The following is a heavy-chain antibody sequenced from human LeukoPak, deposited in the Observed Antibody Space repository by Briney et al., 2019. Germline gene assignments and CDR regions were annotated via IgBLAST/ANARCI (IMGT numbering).Heavy chain of an antibody. D-gene: IGHD3-3*01. CDR1: GGSISSYY. CDR3: ARTQYYDFWSGYAFDY. V-gene: IGHV4-59*01. J-gene: IGHJ4*02. Sequence: SQTLSLTRTVSGGSISSYYWSWIRQPPGKGLEWIGYIYYSGITNYNPSLKSRVTISVDTSKNQFSLKLSSVTAADTAVYYCARTQYYDFWSGYAFDYWGQGTLVTVSS. CDR2: IYYSGIT.